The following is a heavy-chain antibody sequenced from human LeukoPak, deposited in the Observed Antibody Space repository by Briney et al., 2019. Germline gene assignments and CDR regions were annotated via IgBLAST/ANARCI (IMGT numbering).Heavy chain of an antibody. J-gene: IGHJ6*03. CDR1: GYTFTSYD. D-gene: IGHD3-3*01. V-gene: IGHV1-8*01. Sequence: GASVKVSCKASGYTFTSYDINWVRQATGQGLEWMGWTNPNSGNTGYAQKFQGRVTMPRNTSISTAYMELSSLRSEDTAVYYCARVPGRDFWSGYYLYYYYMDVWGKGTTVTVSS. CDR2: TNPNSGNT. CDR3: ARVPGRDFWSGYYLYYYYMDV.